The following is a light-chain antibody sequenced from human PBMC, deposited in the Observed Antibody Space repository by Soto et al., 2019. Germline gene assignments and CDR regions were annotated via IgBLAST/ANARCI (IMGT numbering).Light chain of an antibody. Sequence: DIVMTQSPATLSVAPGERVTFSCRASQGVSRKLAWYQHKPGQAPRLLISGASTGATGIPARFSGSGSGTEFTLTISSLQSEDCAIYYCQQYHTRTITFGGGTKVEIK. CDR2: GAS. V-gene: IGKV3-15*01. CDR3: QQYHTRTIT. J-gene: IGKJ4*01. CDR1: QGVSRK.